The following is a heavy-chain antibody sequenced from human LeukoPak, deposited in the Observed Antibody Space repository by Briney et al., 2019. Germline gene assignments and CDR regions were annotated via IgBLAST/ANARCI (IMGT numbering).Heavy chain of an antibody. CDR1: GYTFTSYY. V-gene: IGHV1-46*01. CDR2: INPSGGST. D-gene: IGHD2-21*02. J-gene: IGHJ3*02. CDR3: ARDKKNCGGDCYLGRAFDI. Sequence: ASVKVSFKASGYTFTSYYVHWVRQAPGQGLEWMGIINPSGGSTSYAQKFQGRVTMTRDTSTSTVYMELSSLRSEDTAVYYCARDKKNCGGDCYLGRAFDIWGQGTMVTVSS.